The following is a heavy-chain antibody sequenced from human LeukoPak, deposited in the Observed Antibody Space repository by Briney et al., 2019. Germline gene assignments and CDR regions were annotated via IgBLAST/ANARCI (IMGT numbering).Heavy chain of an antibody. CDR2: ISGSGGST. V-gene: IGHV3-23*01. Sequence: GGSLRLSCAASGFTFSSYAMSWVRQAPGKGLEWVSAISGSGGSTYYADSVKGRFTISRDNSKNTLYLQMNSLRAEDTAVYYCAKAGSDYGSGSYAYWGQGTLVTVSS. J-gene: IGHJ4*02. CDR3: AKAGSDYGSGSYAY. CDR1: GFTFSSYA. D-gene: IGHD3-10*01.